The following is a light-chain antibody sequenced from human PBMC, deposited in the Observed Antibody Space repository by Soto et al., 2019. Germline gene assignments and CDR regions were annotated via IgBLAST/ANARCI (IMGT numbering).Light chain of an antibody. CDR3: QQYNKWPPVT. CDR2: GAS. J-gene: IGKJ4*01. V-gene: IGKV3-15*01. CDR1: QSVSSN. Sequence: EIVMTQSPATLSVSPWERATLSCRASQSVSSNLAWYQQKPGQAPRLLIHGASTRATGIPARFSGSGSGTEFTLTISSLQSEDFAVYYCQQYNKWPPVTFGGGTKVDIK.